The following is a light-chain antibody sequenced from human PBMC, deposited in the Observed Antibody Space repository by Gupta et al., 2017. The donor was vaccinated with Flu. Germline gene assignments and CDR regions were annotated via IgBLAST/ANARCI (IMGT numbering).Light chain of an antibody. Sequence: EIVMTHSPATLSVSPGERATLSCSASQSVSSNIAWYQQKPGQAPRLLIYGLSTMSTGIPARFSGSGSWTEFPFTLRRLPSEDFSVYYFPPYNNWLPFTFGQGTKLEIK. CDR1: QSVSSN. CDR3: PPYNNWLPFT. J-gene: IGKJ2*01. V-gene: IGKV3-15*01. CDR2: GLS.